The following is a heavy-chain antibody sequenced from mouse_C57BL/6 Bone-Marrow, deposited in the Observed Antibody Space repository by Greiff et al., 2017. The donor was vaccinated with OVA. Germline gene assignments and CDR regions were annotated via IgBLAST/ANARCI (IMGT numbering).Heavy chain of an antibody. CDR1: GFNIKNTY. V-gene: IGHV14-3*01. J-gene: IGHJ2*01. CDR2: IDPANGNT. Sequence: EVQLQQSVAELVRPGASVTLSCTASGFNIKNTYMHWVKQRPEQGLEWIGRIDPANGNTKYAPKFQGKAIITADTSSNTAYLQLSSLTSEDTAIYYCARSFAYYSTSFDYWGQGTTLTVSS. CDR3: ARSFAYYSTSFDY. D-gene: IGHD2-5*01.